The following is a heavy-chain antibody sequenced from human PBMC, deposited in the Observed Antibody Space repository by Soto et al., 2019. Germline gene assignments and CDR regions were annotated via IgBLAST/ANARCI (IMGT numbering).Heavy chain of an antibody. D-gene: IGHD6-19*01. CDR3: ARDDDAGAVAPDV. CDR2: ISGFNGKT. CDR1: GYTFTNYG. Sequence: QVQLVQSGAEVRKPGASVKVSCKASGYTFTNYGISWVRQAPGQGLEWMGWISGFNGKTTYAQTLQGRFTMTADTSKGTAYMELRSLRSDDTAMYYCARDDDAGAVAPDVWGQGTPVTVSS. J-gene: IGHJ6*02. V-gene: IGHV1-18*01.